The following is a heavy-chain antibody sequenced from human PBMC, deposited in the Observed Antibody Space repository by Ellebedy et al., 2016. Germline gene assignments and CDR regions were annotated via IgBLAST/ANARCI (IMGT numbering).Heavy chain of an antibody. J-gene: IGHJ4*02. Sequence: GGSLRLXXAASGFTFSSFPSSYMTWVRQAPGKGLEWVSYIRSISSLKYYADSVKGRFTISRDNAKNSLYLQMDSLRPEDTAVYYCARGLRWTDYWGQGTLVTVSS. CDR3: ARGLRWTDY. D-gene: IGHD4-23*01. V-gene: IGHV3-48*04. CDR2: IRSISSLK. CDR1: GFTFSSFP.